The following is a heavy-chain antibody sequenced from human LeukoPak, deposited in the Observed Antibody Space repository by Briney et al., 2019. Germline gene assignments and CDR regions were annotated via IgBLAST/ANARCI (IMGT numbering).Heavy chain of an antibody. Sequence: SETLSLTCTVSGGSLSSGSYYWSWIRQPAGKGLEWIGRIYTSGSTNYNPSLKSRVTISVDTSKNQFSLKLSSVTAADTAVYYCASSSAAADFDYWGQGTLVTVSS. J-gene: IGHJ4*02. CDR3: ASSSAAADFDY. D-gene: IGHD6-13*01. V-gene: IGHV4-61*02. CDR1: GGSLSSGSYY. CDR2: IYTSGST.